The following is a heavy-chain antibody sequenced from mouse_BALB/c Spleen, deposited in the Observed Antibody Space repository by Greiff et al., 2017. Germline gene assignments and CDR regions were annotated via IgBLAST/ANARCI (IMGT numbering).Heavy chain of an antibody. CDR3: AGGGYGSYYYAMDY. J-gene: IGHJ4*01. V-gene: IGHV3-2*02. Sequence: EVKLQESGPGLVKPSQSLSLTCTVTGYSITSDYAWNWIRQFPGNKLEWMGYISYSGSTSYNPPLKSRISITRDTSKNQLFLQLNSVTTEDTATYYCAGGGYGSYYYAMDYWGQGTSVTVSS. D-gene: IGHD2-1*01. CDR1: GYSITSDYA. CDR2: ISYSGST.